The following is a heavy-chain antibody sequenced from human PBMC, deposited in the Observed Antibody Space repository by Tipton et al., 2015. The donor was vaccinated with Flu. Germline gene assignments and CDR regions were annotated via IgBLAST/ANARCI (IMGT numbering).Heavy chain of an antibody. CDR2: IYYSGST. V-gene: IGHV4-59*01. D-gene: IGHD4/OR15-4a*01. J-gene: IGHJ6*03. Sequence: TLSLTCTVSGGSISSYYWSWIRQPPGKGLEWIGYIYYSGSTNYNPSLKSRVTISVDTSKNQFSLKLSSVTAADTAVYYCARGLATAPRYYYYYYMDVWGKGTTVTVSS. CDR1: GGSISSYY. CDR3: ARGLATAPRYYYYYYMDV.